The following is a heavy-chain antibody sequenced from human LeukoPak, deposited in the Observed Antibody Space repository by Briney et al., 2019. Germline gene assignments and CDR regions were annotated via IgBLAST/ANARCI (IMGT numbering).Heavy chain of an antibody. CDR3: AKPARVGAVDY. CDR1: GFTFSSYS. J-gene: IGHJ4*02. D-gene: IGHD6-13*01. Sequence: PGGSLRLSCAASGFTFSSYSIHWVRQAPGKGLEWVAVISYDGSNKYYADSVKGRFTISRDNSKNTLYLEMNSLRAEDTAIYYCAKPARVGAVDYWGQGTLVTVSS. V-gene: IGHV3-33*05. CDR2: ISYDGSNK.